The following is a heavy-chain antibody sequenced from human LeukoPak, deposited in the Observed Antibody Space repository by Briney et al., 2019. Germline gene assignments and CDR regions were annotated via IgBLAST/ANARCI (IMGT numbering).Heavy chain of an antibody. D-gene: IGHD3-16*01. J-gene: IGHJ4*02. Sequence: SETLSLTCTVSGGSISNYYWSWIRQPPGKGLEWIGYIYYSGSTNYNPSLKSRVTISVDTSKNQFSLKLSSVTAADTAVYYCARGYVRGSSIDYWGQGTLVTVSS. V-gene: IGHV4-59*01. CDR1: GGSISNYY. CDR2: IYYSGST. CDR3: ARGYVRGSSIDY.